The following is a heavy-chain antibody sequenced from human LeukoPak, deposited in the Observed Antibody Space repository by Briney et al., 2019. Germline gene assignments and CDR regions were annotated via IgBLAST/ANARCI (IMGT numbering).Heavy chain of an antibody. CDR1: GFTFSNAW. D-gene: IGHD2-21*02. Sequence: GGSLRLSCAASGFTFSNAWMSWVRQAPGKGLEWVGRIKSKTGGGTTDYAAPVKGRFTISRDDSKNTLYLQMNSLKTEDTAVYYCTGDSAWWYWGQGTLVTVSS. V-gene: IGHV3-15*01. J-gene: IGHJ4*02. CDR3: TGDSAWWY. CDR2: IKSKTGGGTT.